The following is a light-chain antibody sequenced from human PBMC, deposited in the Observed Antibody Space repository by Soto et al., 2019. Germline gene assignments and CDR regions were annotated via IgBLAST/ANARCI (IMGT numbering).Light chain of an antibody. J-gene: IGKJ4*01. V-gene: IGKV3-20*01. CDR2: GAS. CDR1: QSVSSSY. CDR3: QQYGSSPLN. Sequence: EIVLTQSPGTLSLSPGERATLSCRASQSVSSSYLAWYQQKPGQAPRLLIYGASSRATGIPDRFSGSGSGTDFTLTISRLEPEDFAVYYFQQYGSSPLNFGGGTKVESK.